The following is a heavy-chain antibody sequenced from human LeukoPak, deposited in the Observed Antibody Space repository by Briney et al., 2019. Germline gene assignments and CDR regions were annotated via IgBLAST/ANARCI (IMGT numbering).Heavy chain of an antibody. CDR2: IYYSGST. CDR1: GGSISSSSYY. Sequence: PSETLSLTCTVSGGSISSSSYYWGWIRQPPGKGLEWIGSIYYSGSTYYNPSLKSRVTISVDTSKNQFSLKLSSVTAADTAVYYCARILMAYDAFDIWGQGTMVTVSS. J-gene: IGHJ3*02. D-gene: IGHD2-21*01. V-gene: IGHV4-39*07. CDR3: ARILMAYDAFDI.